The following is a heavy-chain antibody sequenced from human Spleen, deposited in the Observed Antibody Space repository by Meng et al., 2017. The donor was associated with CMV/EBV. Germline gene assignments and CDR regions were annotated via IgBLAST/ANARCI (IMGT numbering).Heavy chain of an antibody. Sequence: ASVKVSCKASGYTFTGYYMDWVRQAPGQGLEWMRWINPNSGGTNYAQKYQGRVTMTRDTSISTFYMELSGLRSDDTAVYYCARDPYYTNYLYYYGMEVWGQGTTVTVSS. D-gene: IGHD4-11*01. J-gene: IGHJ6*01. V-gene: IGHV1-2*02. CDR2: INPNSGGT. CDR1: GYTFTGYY. CDR3: ARDPYYTNYLYYYGMEV.